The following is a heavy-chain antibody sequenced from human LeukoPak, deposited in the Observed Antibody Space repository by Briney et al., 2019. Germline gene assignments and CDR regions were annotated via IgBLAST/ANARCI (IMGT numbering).Heavy chain of an antibody. Sequence: GASVKVSCKVSAYTLTKLSMHWVRQAPGKGLEWMGGFDPEDGETIYAQKFQGRVTMTEDTSTDTAYMELSSLRSEDTAVYYCATEGLYSDYDPYYWGQGTLVTVSS. V-gene: IGHV1-24*01. CDR1: AYTLTKLS. CDR2: FDPEDGET. J-gene: IGHJ4*02. CDR3: ATEGLYSDYDPYY. D-gene: IGHD5-12*01.